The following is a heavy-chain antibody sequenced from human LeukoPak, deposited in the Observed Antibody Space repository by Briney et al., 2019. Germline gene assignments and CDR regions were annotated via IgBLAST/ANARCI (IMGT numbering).Heavy chain of an antibody. J-gene: IGHJ4*02. CDR3: ARVLGIVVVVAATDGEYYFDY. CDR2: INPNSGGT. Sequence: VASVKVSCKASGYTFTGYYMHWVRQAPGQGLEWMGWINPNSGGTNYAQKFQGRVTMTRDTSISTAYMELSRLRSDDTAVYYCARVLGIVVVVAATDGEYYFDYWGQGTLVTVSS. D-gene: IGHD2-15*01. CDR1: GYTFTGYY. V-gene: IGHV1-2*02.